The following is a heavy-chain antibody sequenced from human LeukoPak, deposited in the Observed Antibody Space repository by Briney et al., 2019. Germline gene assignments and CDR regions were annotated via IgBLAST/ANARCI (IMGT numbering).Heavy chain of an antibody. V-gene: IGHV4-59*08. D-gene: IGHD3-10*01. CDR2: IFYSGST. Sequence: SETLSLTCTVPGGSISSYYWSWIRQPPGKGLEWIGYIFYSGSTNYNPSLKSRVTISVDTSKNQSSLKLSSVTAADTAVYYCARLGVIYGSGSYYHFDYWGQGTLVTVSS. J-gene: IGHJ4*02. CDR1: GGSISSYY. CDR3: ARLGVIYGSGSYYHFDY.